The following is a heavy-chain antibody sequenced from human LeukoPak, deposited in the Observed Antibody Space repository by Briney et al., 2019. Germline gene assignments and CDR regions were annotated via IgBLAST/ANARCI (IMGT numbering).Heavy chain of an antibody. D-gene: IGHD3-9*01. CDR1: GGSISSYY. CDR2: IYYSGST. J-gene: IGHJ5*02. V-gene: IGHV4-59*01. CDR3: GRGPLLNTLPPLAT. Sequence: SETLSLTCTVSGGSISSYYWSWIRQPPGKGLEWIGYIYYSGSTNYNPSLKSRVTISVDASKNQFSLKLSSVTAADTAVYYCGRGPLLNTLPPLATWAKGTLATASS.